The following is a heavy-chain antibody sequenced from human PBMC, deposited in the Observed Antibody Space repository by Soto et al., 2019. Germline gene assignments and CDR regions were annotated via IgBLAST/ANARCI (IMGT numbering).Heavy chain of an antibody. CDR2: ITKGGDNK. D-gene: IGHD2-21*01. J-gene: IGHJ4*02. CDR3: AARKCGDGCKVPVDY. Sequence: DVQLVESGGGLVQPGGSLRLTCSASGFTFSSYAMHWVRQAPGKGLEYVSAITKGGDNKYYADSVKGRFTISRDNSKNTLYLQMSSVRPDDTAVYYCAARKCGDGCKVPVDYWGLGILVHVSS. CDR1: GFTFSSYA. V-gene: IGHV3-64D*06.